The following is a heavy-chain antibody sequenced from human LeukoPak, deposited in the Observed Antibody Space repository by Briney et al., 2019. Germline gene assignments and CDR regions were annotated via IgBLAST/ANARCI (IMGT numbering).Heavy chain of an antibody. Sequence: TGGSLRLSCAASGFTFGSYWMSWVRQAPGKGLEWVANIKQDGSEKYFVGSVKGRFTISRDNSKNTLYLQMNSLRVEDTAVYYCAKDAYSGSSEGGNYFDYWGQGTLVTVSS. CDR1: GFTFGSYW. V-gene: IGHV3-7*01. CDR2: IKQDGSEK. CDR3: AKDAYSGSSEGGNYFDY. D-gene: IGHD1-26*01. J-gene: IGHJ4*02.